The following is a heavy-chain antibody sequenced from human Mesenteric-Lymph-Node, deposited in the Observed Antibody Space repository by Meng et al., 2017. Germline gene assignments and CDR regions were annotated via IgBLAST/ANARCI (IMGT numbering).Heavy chain of an antibody. J-gene: IGHJ4*02. D-gene: IGHD3-22*01. V-gene: IGHV3-20*04. Sequence: GESLKISCAASGFTFSSYWMHWVRQAPGKGLEWVSGINWNGGTTDYADSVKGRFTISRDNAKNSMFLQMNSLRAEDTALYYCARSNSAGYYYLGSFWGQGTLVTVSS. CDR3: ARSNSAGYYYLGSF. CDR1: GFTFSSYW. CDR2: INWNGGTT.